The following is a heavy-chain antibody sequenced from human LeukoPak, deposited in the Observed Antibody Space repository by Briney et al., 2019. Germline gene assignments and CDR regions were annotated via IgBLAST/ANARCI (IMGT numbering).Heavy chain of an antibody. Sequence: SETLSLTCTVSGGSISSSSYYWGWIRQPPGKGLEWIGSTYYSGSTYYNPSLKSRVTISVDTSKNQFSLKLTSVTAADTAVYYCARHGHHGDHDYWGQGTLVTVSS. D-gene: IGHD2-21*02. V-gene: IGHV4-39*01. J-gene: IGHJ4*02. CDR1: GGSISSSSYY. CDR2: TYYSGST. CDR3: ARHGHHGDHDY.